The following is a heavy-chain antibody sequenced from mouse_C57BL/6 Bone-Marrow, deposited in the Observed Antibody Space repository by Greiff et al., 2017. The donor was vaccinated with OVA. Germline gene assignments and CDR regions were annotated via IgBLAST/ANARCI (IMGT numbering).Heavy chain of an antibody. D-gene: IGHD2-2*01. CDR3: ARLVTTGWFAY. J-gene: IGHJ3*01. V-gene: IGHV5-6*02. Sequence: EVMLVESGGDLVKPGGSLKLSCAASGFTFSSYGMSWVRQTPDKRLEWVATISSGGSYTYYPDSVKGRFTISRDNAKNTLYLQMSSLKSEDTAMYYCARLVTTGWFAYWGQGTLVTVSA. CDR2: ISSGGSYT. CDR1: GFTFSSYG.